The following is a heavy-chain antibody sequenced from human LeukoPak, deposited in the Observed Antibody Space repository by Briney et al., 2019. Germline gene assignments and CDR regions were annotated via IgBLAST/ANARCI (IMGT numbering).Heavy chain of an antibody. Sequence: GGSLRLSCAASGFTFSSYGMHWVRQAAGKGLEWVAVIWYDGSNKYYADSVKGRFTISRDNYKNTLYLQMNSLRAEDTAVYYCARDKPPPYDYESRGIFAYWGQGTLVTGSS. CDR2: IWYDGSNK. V-gene: IGHV3-33*01. CDR3: ARDKPPPYDYESRGIFAY. D-gene: IGHD3-22*01. J-gene: IGHJ4*02. CDR1: GFTFSSYG.